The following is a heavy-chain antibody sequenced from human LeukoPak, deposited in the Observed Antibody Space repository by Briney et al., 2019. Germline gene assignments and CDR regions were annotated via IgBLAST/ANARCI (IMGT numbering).Heavy chain of an antibody. CDR2: ISGSGGST. D-gene: IGHD2-8*01. J-gene: IGHJ6*04. CDR3: VVMAYGMDV. Sequence: GGSLRLSCAASGFTFTSYAMSWVRQAPGKGLEWVSVISGSGGSTNYADSVKGRFTISRDNSKNTLYLQMNSLRAEDTAVYYCVVMAYGMDVWGEGTTVTVSS. CDR1: GFTFTSYA. V-gene: IGHV3-23*01.